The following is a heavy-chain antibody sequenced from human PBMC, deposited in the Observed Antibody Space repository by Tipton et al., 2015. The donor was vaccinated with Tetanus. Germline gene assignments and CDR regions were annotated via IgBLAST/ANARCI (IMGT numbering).Heavy chain of an antibody. Sequence: QLVQSGAEVKKPGASVKVSCKASGYTFTGYYIYWVRQAPGQGLEWMGWIDPNSGGTVYAQKFQGRVTMTRDTSISTAYMGLRSLRSDDTAVFYCARDRGDYIYYGMDVWGPGTTVTAS. J-gene: IGHJ6*02. D-gene: IGHD3-22*01. V-gene: IGHV1-2*02. CDR1: GYTFTGYY. CDR2: IDPNSGGT. CDR3: ARDRGDYIYYGMDV.